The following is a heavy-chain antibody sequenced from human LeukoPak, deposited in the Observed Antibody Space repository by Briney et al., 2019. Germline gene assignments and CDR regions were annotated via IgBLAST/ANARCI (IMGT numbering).Heavy chain of an antibody. Sequence: GGSLRLSCAASGFTFSSYSMDWVRQAPGKGLEWVSSISSSSSYIYYADSVKGRFTISRDNAKNSLYLQMNSLRAEDTAVYYCASSLVGATTGYGGQGTLVTVSP. CDR3: ASSLVGATTGY. J-gene: IGHJ4*02. V-gene: IGHV3-21*01. CDR2: ISSSSSYI. D-gene: IGHD1-26*01. CDR1: GFTFSSYS.